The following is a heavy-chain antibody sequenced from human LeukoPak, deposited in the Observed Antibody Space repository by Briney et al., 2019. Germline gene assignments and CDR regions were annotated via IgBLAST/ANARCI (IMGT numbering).Heavy chain of an antibody. V-gene: IGHV1-8*03. CDR3: ARTTSLTASGYDY. CDR1: GYTFTTYH. CDR2: MNPYSGDR. Sequence: ASVKVSGKTSGYTFTTYHINGCRQATGQGLEWLGWMNPYSGDRGYAQKFQGRLSITSDTSISTAYMELSSLRSDDTAVYFCARTTSLTASGYDYWGQGTLVTVSS. D-gene: IGHD4-17*01. J-gene: IGHJ4*02.